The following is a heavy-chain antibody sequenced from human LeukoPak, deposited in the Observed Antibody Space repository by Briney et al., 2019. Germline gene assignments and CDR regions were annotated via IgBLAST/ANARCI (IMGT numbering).Heavy chain of an antibody. CDR2: ISGSGGST. CDR3: AKDLSSSWKSYYFDY. V-gene: IGHV3-23*01. CDR1: GFTFSSYA. Sequence: GGSLRLSCAASGFTFSSYAMSWVRQAPGKGLEWVSAISGSGGSTYYADSVKGRFAISRDNSKNTLYPQMNSLRAEDTAVYYCAKDLSSSWKSYYFDYWGQGTLVTVSS. D-gene: IGHD6-13*01. J-gene: IGHJ4*02.